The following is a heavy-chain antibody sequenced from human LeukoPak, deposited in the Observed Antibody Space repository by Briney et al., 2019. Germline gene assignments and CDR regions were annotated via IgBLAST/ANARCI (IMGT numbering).Heavy chain of an antibody. CDR2: IYPSGGGT. CDR1: GYTFTSYY. J-gene: IGHJ4*02. V-gene: IGHV1-46*01. Sequence: GASVKVSCRASGYTFTSYYMHRVRQAPGQGLEWMGIIYPSGGGTTYAQKFQGRFAMTRDTSTSTVYMELYSLRSEDTAVYYCARAGGGYSSDLWGQGTLVIVSS. CDR3: ARAGGGYSSDL. D-gene: IGHD3-22*01.